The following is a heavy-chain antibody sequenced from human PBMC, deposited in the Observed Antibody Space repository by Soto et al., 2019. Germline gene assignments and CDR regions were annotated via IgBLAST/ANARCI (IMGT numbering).Heavy chain of an antibody. Sequence: QVQLVQSGAEVKKPGSSVKVSCKASGGTFSSYTISWVRQAPGQGLEWMGRIIPILGIANYAQKFQGRVTITADKSTSKVSMELSSLRSEDKAVYYCARDGGGVVVPAADWYFDLWGRGTLVTVSS. J-gene: IGHJ2*01. CDR1: GGTFSSYT. CDR3: ARDGGGVVVPAADWYFDL. D-gene: IGHD2-2*01. CDR2: IIPILGIA. V-gene: IGHV1-69*08.